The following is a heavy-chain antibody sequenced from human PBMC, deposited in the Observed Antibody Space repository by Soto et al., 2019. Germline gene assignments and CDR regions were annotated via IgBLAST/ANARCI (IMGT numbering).Heavy chain of an antibody. J-gene: IGHJ4*01. D-gene: IGHD5-12*01. CDR2: FFIGGNT. Sequence: SETLSLTCTVSGGSISSSTYYWGWMRQPPGKGLEWVASFFIGGNTYYNPSLKSRVTISVDTSKNQFSLKLSSVTAADTAVYYCAREAPPRGPFDYWGHGTLVTFSS. CDR1: GGSISSSTYY. CDR3: AREAPPRGPFDY. V-gene: IGHV4-39*02.